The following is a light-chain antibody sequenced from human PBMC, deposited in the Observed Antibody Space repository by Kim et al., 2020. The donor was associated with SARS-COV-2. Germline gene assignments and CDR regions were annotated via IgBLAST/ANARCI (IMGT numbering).Light chain of an antibody. CDR3: GTWDNSLSGVI. Sequence: QSVLTQPPSVSAAPGQKVTISCSGSSSNIGNNYVSWYQHLLGTAPKVLIYDNNQRPSGIPDRFSGSKSGTSATLGITGLQTGDEADYYCGTWDNSLSGVIFGGGTQLTVL. CDR1: SSNIGNNY. CDR2: DNN. J-gene: IGLJ2*01. V-gene: IGLV1-51*01.